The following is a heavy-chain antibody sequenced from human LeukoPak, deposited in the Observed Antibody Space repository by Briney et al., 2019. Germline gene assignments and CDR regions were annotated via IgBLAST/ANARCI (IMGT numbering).Heavy chain of an antibody. D-gene: IGHD6-13*01. J-gene: IGHJ5*02. CDR3: ARGLPPGYSSRAGFDP. V-gene: IGHV1-8*01. CDR2: MNPNSGNT. Sequence: ASVKVPCKASGYTFTSYDINWVRQATGQGLEWMGWMNPNSGNTGYAQKFQGRVTMTRNTSISTAYMELSSLRSEDTAVYYCARGLPPGYSSRAGFDPWGQGTLVSVFS. CDR1: GYTFTSYD.